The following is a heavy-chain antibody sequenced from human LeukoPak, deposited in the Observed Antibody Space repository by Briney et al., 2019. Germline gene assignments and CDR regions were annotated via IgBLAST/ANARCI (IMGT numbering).Heavy chain of an antibody. V-gene: IGHV1-8*01. Sequence: GASVKVSCKASGYTFTSYDINWVRQATGQGLEWMGWMNPNSGNTGYAQKFQGRVTMTRNTSISTAYMEPSSLRSEDTAVYYCATSTLILRLIFDYWGQGTLVTVSS. CDR3: ATSTLILRLIFDY. D-gene: IGHD4-17*01. CDR1: GYTFTSYD. CDR2: MNPNSGNT. J-gene: IGHJ4*02.